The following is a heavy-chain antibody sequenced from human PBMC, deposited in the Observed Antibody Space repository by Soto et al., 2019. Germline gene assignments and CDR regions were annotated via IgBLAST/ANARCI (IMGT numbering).Heavy chain of an antibody. CDR3: AKSGVTPFDY. J-gene: IGHJ4*02. D-gene: IGHD2-21*02. V-gene: IGHV3-23*01. CDR2: ISASGGSP. CDR1: GFPFSNYA. Sequence: EVQLLESGGHLVQPGGSLRLSCAASGFPFSNYAMSWVRQAPGKGLEWVSTISASGGSPYYADSVKGRFTISRDNSNNTLYLQMDRLRAEDTALYYCAKSGVTPFDYWGQGPLVTVSS.